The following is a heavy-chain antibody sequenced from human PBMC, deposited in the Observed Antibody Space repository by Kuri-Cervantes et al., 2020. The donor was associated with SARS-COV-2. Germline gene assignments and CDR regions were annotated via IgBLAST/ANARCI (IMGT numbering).Heavy chain of an antibody. CDR1: GFTFSSYA. CDR2: IKSKTDGGTT. CDR3: TTGADIVVVPAVMGAFDI. V-gene: IGHV3-15*01. Sequence: GESLKISCAASGFTFSSYAMSWVRQAPGKGLEWVGRIKSKTDGGTTDYAAPVKGRFTISRDDSKNTLYLQKNSLKTEDTAVYYCTTGADIVVVPAVMGAFDIWGQGTMVTVSS. D-gene: IGHD2-2*01. J-gene: IGHJ3*02.